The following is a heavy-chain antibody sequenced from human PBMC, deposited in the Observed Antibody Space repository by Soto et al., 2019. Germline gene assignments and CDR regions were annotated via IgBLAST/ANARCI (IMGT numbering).Heavy chain of an antibody. CDR3: ARHSLALRKNNWFDP. Sequence: SETLSLTCTVSGDPIISSDFYWGWVRQPPGKGLEWIGSIFYLGSSYYNPSLKSRVTMSVDTSKNQFSLRLRSVTAADTALYFCARHSLALRKNNWFDPWGQGIMVTVSS. D-gene: IGHD3-3*02. J-gene: IGHJ5*02. V-gene: IGHV4-39*01. CDR2: IFYLGSS. CDR1: GDPIISSDFY.